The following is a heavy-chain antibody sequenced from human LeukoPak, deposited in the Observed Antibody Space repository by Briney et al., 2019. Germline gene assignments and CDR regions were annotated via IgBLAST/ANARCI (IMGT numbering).Heavy chain of an antibody. CDR2: VSYDGSNK. CDR1: GFTFSSYA. Sequence: GRSLRLSCAASGFTFSSYAMHWVRQAPGKGLEWVAVVSYDGSNKYYAGSVKGRFTISRDNSKSTLYLQMNSLRAEDTAVYYCASLVHAFDIWGQGTMVTVSS. CDR3: ASLVHAFDI. V-gene: IGHV3-30-3*01. D-gene: IGHD6-13*01. J-gene: IGHJ3*02.